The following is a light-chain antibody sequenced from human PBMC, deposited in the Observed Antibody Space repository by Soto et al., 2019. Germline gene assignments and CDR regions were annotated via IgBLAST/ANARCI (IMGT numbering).Light chain of an antibody. CDR2: DAS. V-gene: IGKV3-11*01. Sequence: IVLTQSPGTLSVSPGERSTLSCRASQSVSSNLAWYQQKPGQAPRLLIYDASRRVTGIPARFSGSGSGTDFTLTLSSLAPEDFAVYYCQQRAGSSTFGQGTRLEIK. CDR1: QSVSSN. CDR3: QQRAGSST. J-gene: IGKJ5*01.